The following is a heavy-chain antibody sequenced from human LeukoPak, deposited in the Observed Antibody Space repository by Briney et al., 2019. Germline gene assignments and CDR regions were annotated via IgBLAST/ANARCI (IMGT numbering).Heavy chain of an antibody. V-gene: IGHV1-69*05. Sequence: ASVKVSCKASGGTFSSYAISWVRQAPGQGLEWMGGIIPIFGTANYAQKFQGRVTMTTDTSTSTAYMELRSLRSDDTAVYYCARGGAGYFDPDAFDIWGQGTMVTVSS. CDR1: GGTFSSYA. D-gene: IGHD3-9*01. CDR2: IIPIFGTA. J-gene: IGHJ3*02. CDR3: ARGGAGYFDPDAFDI.